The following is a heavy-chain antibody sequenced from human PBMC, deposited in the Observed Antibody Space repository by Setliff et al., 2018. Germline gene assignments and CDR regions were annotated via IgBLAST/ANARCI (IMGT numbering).Heavy chain of an antibody. CDR3: TRGTFSDFWSGDYYDY. D-gene: IGHD3-3*01. V-gene: IGHV3-7*01. CDR2: IKQDGGEK. CDR1: GFTFSYYW. Sequence: GGSLRLSCGASGFTFSYYWMSWVRQAPGKGLEWVANIKQDGGEKYYVDSVKGRFTISRDNAKNSLYLQMNSLRAEDTAMYYCTRGTFSDFWSGDYYDYWGQGTLVTVSS. J-gene: IGHJ4*02.